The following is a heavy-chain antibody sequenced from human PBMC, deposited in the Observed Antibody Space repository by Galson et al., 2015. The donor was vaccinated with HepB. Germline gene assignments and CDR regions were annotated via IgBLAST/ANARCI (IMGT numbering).Heavy chain of an antibody. CDR3: ARYSGNYRAFDY. Sequence: SLRLSCAASGNTFSSHGMHWVRQAPGKGLEWVALIWYDGSKDYYADSVKGRFAVSRDNFNNILYLQMNSLRAEDTAVYYCARYSGNYRAFDYWGQGTLVTVSS. V-gene: IGHV3-33*04. CDR2: IWYDGSKD. CDR1: GNTFSSHG. D-gene: IGHD4-17*01. J-gene: IGHJ4*02.